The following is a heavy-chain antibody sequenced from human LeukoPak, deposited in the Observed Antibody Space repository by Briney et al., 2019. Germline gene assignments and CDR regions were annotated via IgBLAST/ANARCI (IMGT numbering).Heavy chain of an antibody. V-gene: IGHV4-59*08. CDR1: GSSISSYY. J-gene: IGHJ3*02. CDR2: IYYSGST. D-gene: IGHD1-26*01. Sequence: SETLSLTCTVSGSSISSYYWSWIRQPPGKGLEWIGYIYYSGSTNYNPSLKSRVTISVDTSKNQFSLKLSSVTAADTAVYYCARLSHGIVGATDAFDIWGQGTMVTVSS. CDR3: ARLSHGIVGATDAFDI.